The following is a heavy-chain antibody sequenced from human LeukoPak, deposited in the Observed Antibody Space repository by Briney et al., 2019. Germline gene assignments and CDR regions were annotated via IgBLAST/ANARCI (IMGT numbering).Heavy chain of an antibody. D-gene: IGHD6-19*01. CDR3: ARDRYFSGWYGGPDY. J-gene: IGHJ4*02. Sequence: PGRSLRLSCAASGFTFSSYPLHWVRQARGKGLEWVAVISFDGSNKYYADSVKGRFTIPRDNSKNSLYLQMNSLRPEDTAVYYCARDRYFSGWYGGPDYWGQGTLVTVST. V-gene: IGHV3-30-3*01. CDR2: ISFDGSNK. CDR1: GFTFSSYP.